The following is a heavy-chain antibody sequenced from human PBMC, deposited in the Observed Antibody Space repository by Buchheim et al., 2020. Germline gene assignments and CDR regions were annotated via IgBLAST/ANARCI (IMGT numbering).Heavy chain of an antibody. J-gene: IGHJ4*02. CDR3: AKEEVPNDY. CDR1: GFTFSNAA. CDR2: ISISGDRT. Sequence: EVQLLQSGGGLVQPGGSLRLSCAVSGFTFSNAAMSWVRQAPGKGLEYVSGISISGDRTYYTDSVRGRFTISRDHSKNTVYLQMNSLTTEDTAIYYCAKEEVPNDYWGQGTL. V-gene: IGHV3-23*01.